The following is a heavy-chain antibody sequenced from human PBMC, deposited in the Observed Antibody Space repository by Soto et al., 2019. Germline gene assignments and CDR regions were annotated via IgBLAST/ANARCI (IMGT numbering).Heavy chain of an antibody. J-gene: IGHJ6*02. CDR3: ARERIAAAGTDYYYGMDV. CDR1: GFTFSSYG. Sequence: QVQLVESGGGVVQPGRSLRLSCAASGFTFSSYGMHWVRQAPGKGLEWVAVIWYNGSNKYYADSVKGRFTISRDNSKNALYLQMSSLRAEDTAVYYCARERIAAAGTDYYYGMDVWCQGTTVTVSS. CDR2: IWYNGSNK. D-gene: IGHD6-13*01. V-gene: IGHV3-33*01.